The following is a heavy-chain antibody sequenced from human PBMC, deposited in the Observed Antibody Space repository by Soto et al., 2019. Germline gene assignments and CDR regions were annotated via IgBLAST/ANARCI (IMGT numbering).Heavy chain of an antibody. V-gene: IGHV3-23*01. CDR1: GFTFSSYA. J-gene: IGHJ3*02. CDR3: ARSRAFDI. Sequence: GGSLRLSCAASGFTFSSYAMSWVRQAPGKGLEWVSAISGSGGSTYYADSVKCRLTISRDNSKNTLYLQMNSLSAEDTAVYYCARSRAFDIWGQGTMVTVSS. CDR2: ISGSGGST.